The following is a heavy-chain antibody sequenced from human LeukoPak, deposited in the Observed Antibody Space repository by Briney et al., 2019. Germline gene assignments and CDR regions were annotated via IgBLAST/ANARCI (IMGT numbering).Heavy chain of an antibody. V-gene: IGHV4-59*01. CDR2: IYHSGST. CDR1: GGSIINYY. Sequence: SETLSLTCTVSGGSIINYYWSWIRQPPGKGLEWIGYIYHSGSTNYNPSLKSRVTISVDTSKNQFSLKLSSVTAADTAVYYCARGLYYFDYWGQGTLVTVSS. CDR3: ARGLYYFDY. J-gene: IGHJ4*02.